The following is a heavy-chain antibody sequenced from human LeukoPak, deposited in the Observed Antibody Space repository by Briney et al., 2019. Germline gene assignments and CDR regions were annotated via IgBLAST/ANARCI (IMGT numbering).Heavy chain of an antibody. D-gene: IGHD2-21*02. V-gene: IGHV4-38-2*02. CDR3: ARVGAHFGLGCGDSAFDI. CDR1: GYSISSGYS. CDR2: IYHSGST. Sequence: SETLSLTCTVSGYSISSGYSWGWIRQPPGKGLEWIGDIYHSGSTYYNPSLKSRPTISADTSKNQLSLKLSSVTAADTAVYYCARVGAHFGLGCGDSAFDIWGEGTMVTVSS. J-gene: IGHJ3*02.